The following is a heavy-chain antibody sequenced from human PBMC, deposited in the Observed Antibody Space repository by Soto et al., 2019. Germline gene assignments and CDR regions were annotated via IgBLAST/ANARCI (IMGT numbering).Heavy chain of an antibody. CDR1: GYTFTSYD. D-gene: IGHD6-13*01. CDR2: MNPNSGNT. CDR3: ARERTAAGKGWFDP. J-gene: IGHJ5*02. Sequence: QVQLVQSGAEVKKPGASVKVSCKASGYTFTSYDITWVRQATGQGLEWMGWMNPNSGNTGYAQKFQGRVTMTRNTSISTAYMELSSLRSEGTAVYYCARERTAAGKGWFDPWGQGTLVTVSS. V-gene: IGHV1-8*01.